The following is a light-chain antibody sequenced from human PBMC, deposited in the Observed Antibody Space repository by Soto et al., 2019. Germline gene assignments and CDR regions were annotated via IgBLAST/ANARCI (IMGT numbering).Light chain of an antibody. CDR1: QSLSRY. J-gene: IGKJ4*01. Sequence: EIVLTQSPGTLSLSPGDRATLSCRASQSLSRYLAWYQQKPGQAPRLLIYDASSRATGIPDRFSGSASGTDFTLTISRLEPEDFAVYFCQQYGRSLTFGGGTKVEIK. CDR3: QQYGRSLT. CDR2: DAS. V-gene: IGKV3-20*01.